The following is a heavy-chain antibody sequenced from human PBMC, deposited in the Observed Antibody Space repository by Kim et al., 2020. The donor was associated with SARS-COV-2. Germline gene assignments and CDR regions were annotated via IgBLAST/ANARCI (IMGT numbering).Heavy chain of an antibody. V-gene: IGHV1-46*01. D-gene: IGHD4-4*01. CDR1: GYTFTSYY. J-gene: IGHJ1*01. Sequence: ASVKVSCKASGYTFTSYYMHWVRQAPGQGLEWMGIINPSGGSTSYAKKFKGRVTMTRYTSPSPATMERRSLRSEETAGYYCGRAKGGNSEPGYSQNWGQG. CDR3: GRAKGGNSEPGYSQN. CDR2: INPSGGST.